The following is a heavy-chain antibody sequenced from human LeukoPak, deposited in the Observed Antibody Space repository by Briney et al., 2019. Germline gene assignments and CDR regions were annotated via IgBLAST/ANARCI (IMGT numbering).Heavy chain of an antibody. CDR1: GFTFSSYE. D-gene: IGHD3-10*01. CDR3: ARDRGPYYYASRPESPDTFDI. J-gene: IGHJ3*02. Sequence: GGSLRLSCAASGFTFSSYEMNWVRQAPGKGLEWVSYISSSGSTIYYADSAKGRFTISRDNPKNPLYLQMNSLRAEDTAVYYCARDRGPYYYASRPESPDTFDIWGRGTMVTVSS. V-gene: IGHV3-48*03. CDR2: ISSSGSTI.